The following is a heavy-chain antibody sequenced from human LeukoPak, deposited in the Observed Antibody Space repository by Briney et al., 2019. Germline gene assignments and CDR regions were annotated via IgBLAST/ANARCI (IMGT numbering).Heavy chain of an antibody. CDR3: AKDTPATVVPAAMMTTMDY. V-gene: IGHV3-30-3*01. Sequence: GRSLRLSCAASGFTFSSYAMHWVRQAPGRGLEWVAVISYDGSNKYYADSVKGRFTISRDNSKNTLYLQMNSLRAEDTAVYYCAKDTPATVVPAAMMTTMDYWGQGTLVTVSS. CDR2: ISYDGSNK. CDR1: GFTFSSYA. J-gene: IGHJ4*02. D-gene: IGHD2-2*01.